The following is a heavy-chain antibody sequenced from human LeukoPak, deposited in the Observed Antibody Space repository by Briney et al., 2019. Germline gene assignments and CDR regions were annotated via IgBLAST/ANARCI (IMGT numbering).Heavy chain of an antibody. D-gene: IGHD3-10*01. CDR2: ISYDGSNE. CDR3: AKDHYYGSAFDI. CDR1: GYTLTEVS. Sequence: SCKVSGYTLTEVSKHWVRQAPGKGLEWVAIISYDGSNEYYADSVKGRFTISRDNSKNTLYLQMNSLRAEDTAVYYCAKDHYYGSAFDIWGQGTMVTVSS. V-gene: IGHV3-30*04. J-gene: IGHJ3*02.